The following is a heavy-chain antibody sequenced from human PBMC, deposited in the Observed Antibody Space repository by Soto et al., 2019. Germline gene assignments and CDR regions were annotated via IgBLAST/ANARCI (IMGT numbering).Heavy chain of an antibody. CDR1: GGSFSGYY. CDR2: INHSGST. D-gene: IGHD3-10*01. J-gene: IGHJ4*02. Sequence: PSETLSLTCAVYGGSFSGYYWSWIRQPPGKGLEWIGEINHSGSTNYNPSLKSRVTISVDTSKNQFSLKLSSVTAADTAVYYCASGHYYGSGFYWGQGTLVTVSS. CDR3: ASGHYYGSGFY. V-gene: IGHV4-34*01.